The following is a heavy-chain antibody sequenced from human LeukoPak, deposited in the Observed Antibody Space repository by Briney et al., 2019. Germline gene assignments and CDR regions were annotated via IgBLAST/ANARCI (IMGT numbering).Heavy chain of an antibody. V-gene: IGHV4-59*06. CDR1: GDSISSYY. CDR3: ACVTGLYYFDF. J-gene: IGHJ4*02. CDR2: IYYSGNT. Sequence: SETLSLTCTVSGDSISSYYWTWIRQPPGKGLEWIGHIYYSGNTYYNPSLKSRVAISVDTSKNQFSLKLSSVTAADTAVYYCACVTGLYYFDFWGQGTLVTVSS. D-gene: IGHD1-20*01.